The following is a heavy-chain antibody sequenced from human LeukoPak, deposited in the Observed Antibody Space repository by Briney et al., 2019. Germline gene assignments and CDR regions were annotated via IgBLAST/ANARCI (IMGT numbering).Heavy chain of an antibody. Sequence: ASVKVSCKASGYTFNSQHIHWVRQAPGQGVEWMGIIIPSGGGTNYAQKFQGRVTMTRDTSTSTVYLEMNSLRSDDTAVYYCAGGCIRGGCFDSWGRGTLVIVSS. J-gene: IGHJ5*01. V-gene: IGHV1-46*02. CDR2: IIPSGGGT. CDR1: GYTFNSQH. CDR3: AGGCIRGGCFDS. D-gene: IGHD1-20*01.